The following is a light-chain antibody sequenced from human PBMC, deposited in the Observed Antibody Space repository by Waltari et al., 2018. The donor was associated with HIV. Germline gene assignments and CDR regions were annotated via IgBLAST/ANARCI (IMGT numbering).Light chain of an antibody. CDR1: QNIVTY. Sequence: DIQMTQFPSSLSASVGDRVPITCRASQNIVTYLNWYQQKPGKAPNLLIYAGFSLQSGVPSRFSGHRSGTDFTLTISSLQPEDFATYYCQQSYSVPNTFGQGTKVDIK. J-gene: IGKJ2*01. V-gene: IGKV1-39*01. CDR2: AGF. CDR3: QQSYSVPNT.